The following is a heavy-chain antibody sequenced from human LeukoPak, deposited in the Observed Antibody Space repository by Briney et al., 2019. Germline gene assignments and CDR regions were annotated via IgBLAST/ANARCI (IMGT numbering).Heavy chain of an antibody. J-gene: IGHJ6*03. V-gene: IGHV1-69*04. CDR2: IIPILGIA. Sequence: ASVKVSCKASGGTFSSYAISWVRQAPGQGLEWMGRIIPILGIANYAQKFQGRVTITADKSTSTAYMELSSLRSEDTAVYYCARAARPEYYYYYMDVWGKGTTVTVSS. CDR3: ARAARPEYYYYYMDV. D-gene: IGHD6-6*01. CDR1: GGTFSSYA.